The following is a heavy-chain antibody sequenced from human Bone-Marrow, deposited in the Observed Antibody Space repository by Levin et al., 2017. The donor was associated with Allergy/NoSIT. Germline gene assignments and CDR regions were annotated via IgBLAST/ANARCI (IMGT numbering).Heavy chain of an antibody. Sequence: LSLPCAASGFTFRTYSMNWVRQAPGKGLEWVSYISGSSSTIYYADSVKGRFTISRDNAKNSLYLQMNSLRDEDTAVYYCARPIRGDYYDSRGPPYYGMDVWGQGTTVTVSS. J-gene: IGHJ6*02. D-gene: IGHD3-22*01. CDR1: GFTFRTYS. V-gene: IGHV3-48*02. CDR2: ISGSSSTI. CDR3: ARPIRGDYYDSRGPPYYGMDV.